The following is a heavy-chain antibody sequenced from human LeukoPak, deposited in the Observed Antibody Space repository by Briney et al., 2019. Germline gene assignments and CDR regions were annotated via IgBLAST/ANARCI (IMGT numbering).Heavy chain of an antibody. CDR2: IIPIFGTA. V-gene: IGHV1-69*05. Sequence: SVKVSCKASGGTFSSYAISWVRQAPGQGLEWMGRIIPIFGTANYAQKFQGRVTITTDESTSTAYMELSSLRSEGTAVYYCARDYYDSSGYYPFDYWGQGTLVTVSS. CDR3: ARDYYDSSGYYPFDY. CDR1: GGTFSSYA. J-gene: IGHJ4*02. D-gene: IGHD3-22*01.